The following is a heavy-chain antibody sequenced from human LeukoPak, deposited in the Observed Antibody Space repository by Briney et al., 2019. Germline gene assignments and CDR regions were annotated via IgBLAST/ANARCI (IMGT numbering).Heavy chain of an antibody. J-gene: IGHJ4*02. D-gene: IGHD2-2*01. Sequence: MTSETLSLTCIVSGGSISSSIYYWAWVRQPPGKGLEWIGTVFYNGATQYSPSLRSRVTISIDTSKNQFSLKLSSVTAADTAVYYCARLSTICSSTSCYGWYFDYWGQGTLVTVSS. V-gene: IGHV4-39*07. CDR2: VFYNGAT. CDR1: GGSISSSIYY. CDR3: ARLSTICSSTSCYGWYFDY.